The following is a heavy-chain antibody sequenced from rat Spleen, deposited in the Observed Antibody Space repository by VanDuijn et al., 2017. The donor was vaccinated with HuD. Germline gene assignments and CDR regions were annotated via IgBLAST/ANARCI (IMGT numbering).Heavy chain of an antibody. CDR1: GFTFSDYA. Sequence: VQLVESGGGLVQPGRSLKLSCAASGFTFSDYAMNWIRQAPTKGLEWMGRMRYDGDTYYNSALKSRLSISRDTSKNQVFLKMNSLQTDDTAIYYCTRDRGPLFDYWGQGVMVTVSS. J-gene: IGHJ2*01. V-gene: IGHV2S30*01. CDR2: MRYDGDT. D-gene: IGHD4-3*01. CDR3: TRDRGPLFDY.